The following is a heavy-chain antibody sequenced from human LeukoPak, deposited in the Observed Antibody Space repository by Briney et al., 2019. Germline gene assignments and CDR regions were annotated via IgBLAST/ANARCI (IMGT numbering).Heavy chain of an antibody. CDR3: ASGSSRVPQALFDY. V-gene: IGHV7-4-1*02. Sequence: ASVKVSCKASGCTFTSYAMNWVRQAPGQGLEWMGWINTNTGNPTYAQGFTGRFVFSLDTSVSTAYLQISSLKAEDTAVYYCASGSSRVPQALFDYWGQGTLVTVSS. D-gene: IGHD3-10*01. CDR2: INTNTGNP. CDR1: GCTFTSYA. J-gene: IGHJ4*02.